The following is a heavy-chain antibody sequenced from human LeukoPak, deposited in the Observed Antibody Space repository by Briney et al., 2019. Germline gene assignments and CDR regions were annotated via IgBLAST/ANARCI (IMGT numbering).Heavy chain of an antibody. Sequence: PGRSLRLSCAASGFTFSSYGMHWVRQAPGKGLEWVSAITATGGSTYYAASVKGRFTVSRDNSKNTLYLQMSSLRAEDTAMYYCAKVRDTRDWYKDAFDVWGQGTRVTVSS. CDR3: AKVRDTRDWYKDAFDV. V-gene: IGHV3-23*01. J-gene: IGHJ3*01. CDR2: ITATGGST. D-gene: IGHD6-19*01. CDR1: GFTFSSYG.